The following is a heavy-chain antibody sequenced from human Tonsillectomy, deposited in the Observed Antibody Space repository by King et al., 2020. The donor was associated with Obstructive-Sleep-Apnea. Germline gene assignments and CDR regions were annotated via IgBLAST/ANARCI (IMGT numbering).Heavy chain of an antibody. CDR1: GGSISSSNW. V-gene: IGHV4-4*02. CDR3: AGGGTSYLYYYGMDV. Sequence: QLQESGPGLVKPSGTLSLTFAVSGGSISSSNWWSWVRQPPGKGLEWIGEIYHSGSTNYNPSLKSRVTISVDKSKNQFSLKLSSVTAADTAVYYWAGGGTSYLYYYGMDVWGQGTTVTVSS. D-gene: IGHD2-2*01. CDR2: IYHSGST. J-gene: IGHJ6*02.